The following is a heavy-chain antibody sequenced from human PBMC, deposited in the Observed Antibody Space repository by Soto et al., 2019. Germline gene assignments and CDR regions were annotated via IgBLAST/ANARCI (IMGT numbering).Heavy chain of an antibody. Sequence: EVQLVESGGGLVQPGGSLRLSCAASGFTFSSYDMHWVRQATGKGLEWVSAIGTAGDTYYPGSLKGRFTISRENAKNSLYLQMNSLRAEDTAVYYCARDYCSGGSCYYYYGMDVWGQGTTVTVSS. CDR3: ARDYCSGGSCYYYYGMDV. V-gene: IGHV3-13*01. J-gene: IGHJ6*02. D-gene: IGHD2-15*01. CDR2: IGTAGDT. CDR1: GFTFSSYD.